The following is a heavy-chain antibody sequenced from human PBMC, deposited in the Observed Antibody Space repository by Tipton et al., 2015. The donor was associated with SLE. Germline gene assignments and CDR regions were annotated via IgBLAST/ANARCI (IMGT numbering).Heavy chain of an antibody. CDR3: AREGGYCTHSSCYKWFDL. CDR2: INSDGSST. J-gene: IGHJ2*01. CDR1: GFTFSNYW. Sequence: GSLRLSCAGSGFTFSNYWMHWVRQAPGKGLVWVSRINSDGSSTTYADSVKGRFTISRDNPENTLHLQMNSLRAEDTAVYYCAREGGYCTHSSCYKWFDLWGRGTLVTVSS. V-gene: IGHV3-74*01. D-gene: IGHD2-2*02.